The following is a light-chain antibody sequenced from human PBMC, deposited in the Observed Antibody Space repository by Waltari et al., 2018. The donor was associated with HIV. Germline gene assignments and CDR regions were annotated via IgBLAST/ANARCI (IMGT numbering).Light chain of an antibody. CDR2: AAS. CDR1: QDIQTE. Sequence: DIQMTQSPSSLSASPGDTITITCRTSQDIQTELNWYQQKPGTAPKLLVYAASGFQSGVPARISGSGSGTDFTLTINTLQPDDSATYFCQQSHSVPFTFGAGTKVDVK. J-gene: IGKJ4*01. CDR3: QQSHSVPFT. V-gene: IGKV1-39*01.